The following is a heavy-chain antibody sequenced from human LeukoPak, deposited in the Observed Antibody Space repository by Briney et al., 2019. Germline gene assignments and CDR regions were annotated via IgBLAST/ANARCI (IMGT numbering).Heavy chain of an antibody. CDR1: GYTFTSYG. Sequence: GSVKVSCKTSGYTFTSYGIGWVRQAPGQGLEWMAWISLYNGNTNYAQKLQGRVTVTTDTSTTTAYMELRSLRSDDTAMYYCTRDRSASGSQNYWGQGTLVTVSS. D-gene: IGHD1-26*01. V-gene: IGHV1-18*01. CDR2: ISLYNGNT. CDR3: TRDRSASGSQNY. J-gene: IGHJ4*02.